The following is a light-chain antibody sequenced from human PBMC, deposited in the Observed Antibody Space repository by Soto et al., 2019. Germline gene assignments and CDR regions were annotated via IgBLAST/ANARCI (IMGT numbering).Light chain of an antibody. CDR3: QQCGKWPAWT. V-gene: IGKV3-15*01. CDR1: QSFSTT. J-gene: IGKJ1*01. CDR2: GSS. Sequence: EIVMPQSPATLSVSPGETATLSCRVSQSFSTTLASYQQKPAQASRRLMYGSSTRATGIPDRFSGSGSGTEFTLNISGLQSEDVAVYYCQQCGKWPAWTFGRGTKVEIK.